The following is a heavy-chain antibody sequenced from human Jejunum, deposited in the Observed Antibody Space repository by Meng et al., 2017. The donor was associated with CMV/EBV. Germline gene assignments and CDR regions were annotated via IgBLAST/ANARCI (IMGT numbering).Heavy chain of an antibody. V-gene: IGHV3-48*04. Sequence: TFSSYSMNWVRQAPGKGLEWVSSITSSSGTIYYADSVKGRFTIFRDNAKNSLHLQMNSLKSEDAGMYYCATGHVEGRVTTIGALDWGQGTQVTVSS. J-gene: IGHJ4*02. CDR1: TFSSYS. D-gene: IGHD3-3*01. CDR3: ATGHVEGRVTTIGALD. CDR2: ITSSSGTI.